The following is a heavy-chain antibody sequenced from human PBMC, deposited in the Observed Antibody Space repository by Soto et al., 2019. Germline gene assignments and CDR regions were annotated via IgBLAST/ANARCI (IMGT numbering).Heavy chain of an antibody. CDR1: GFTFSSYA. CDR2: ISYDGSNK. V-gene: IGHV3-30-3*01. J-gene: IGHJ4*02. Sequence: GGSLRLSCAASGFTFSSYAMRWVRQAPGKGLEWVAVISYDGSNKYYADSVKGRFTISRDNSKNTLYLQMNSLRAEDTAVYYCARDLPPYSGSYLGYWGQGTLVTSPQ. D-gene: IGHD1-26*01. CDR3: ARDLPPYSGSYLGY.